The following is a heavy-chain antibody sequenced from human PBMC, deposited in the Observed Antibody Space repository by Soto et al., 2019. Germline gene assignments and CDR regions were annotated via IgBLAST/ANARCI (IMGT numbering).Heavy chain of an antibody. Sequence: GGSLRLSCAASGFTFSSYGMHWVRQAPGKGLEWVAVIWYDGSNKYYADSVKGRFTISRDNSKNTLYLQMNSLRAEDTAVYYCATRSGYSYGYDAFDIWGQGTMVTVSS. CDR1: GFTFSSYG. D-gene: IGHD5-18*01. CDR2: IWYDGSNK. J-gene: IGHJ3*02. V-gene: IGHV3-33*01. CDR3: ATRSGYSYGYDAFDI.